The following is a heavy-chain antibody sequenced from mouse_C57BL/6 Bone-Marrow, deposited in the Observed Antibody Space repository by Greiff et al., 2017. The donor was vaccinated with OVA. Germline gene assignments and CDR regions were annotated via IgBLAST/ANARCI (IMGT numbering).Heavy chain of an antibody. J-gene: IGHJ3*01. CDR3: ASAVFAY. Sequence: QVQLQQPGAELVKPGASVKLSCKASGYTFTSYWMQWVKQRPGQGLEWIGEIDPSDSYTNYKQKFKGKATLTVDTSSRAAYMQLNSLTSEDSAVYYCASAVFAYWGQGTLVTVSA. CDR1: GYTFTSYW. CDR2: IDPSDSYT. V-gene: IGHV1-50*01.